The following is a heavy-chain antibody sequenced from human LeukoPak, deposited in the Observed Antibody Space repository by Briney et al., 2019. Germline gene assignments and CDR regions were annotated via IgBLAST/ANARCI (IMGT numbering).Heavy chain of an antibody. J-gene: IGHJ4*02. V-gene: IGHV1-2*02. CDR1: GGTLSSYA. CDR2: INPNSGGT. CDR3: ARVWSNSSGWYSWDREYYFDY. D-gene: IGHD6-19*01. Sequence: GASVKVSCKASGGTLSSYAISWVRQAPGQGLEWMGWINPNSGGTNYAQKFQGRVTMTRDTSISTAYMELSRLRSDDTAVYYCARVWSNSSGWYSWDREYYFDYWGQGTLVTVSS.